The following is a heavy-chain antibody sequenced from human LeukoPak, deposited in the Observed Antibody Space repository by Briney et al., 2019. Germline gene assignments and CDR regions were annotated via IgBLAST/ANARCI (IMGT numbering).Heavy chain of an antibody. V-gene: IGHV4-4*07. CDR2: IYTSGST. Sequence: PSETLSLTCTVSGGSISSYYWSWIRQPAGKGLEWIGRIYTSGSTNYNLSLKSRVTMSVDTSKSQFSLKLSSVTAADTAVYYCARAKMATPSWYFDLWGRGTLVTVSS. CDR3: ARAKMATPSWYFDL. J-gene: IGHJ2*01. CDR1: GGSISSYY. D-gene: IGHD5-24*01.